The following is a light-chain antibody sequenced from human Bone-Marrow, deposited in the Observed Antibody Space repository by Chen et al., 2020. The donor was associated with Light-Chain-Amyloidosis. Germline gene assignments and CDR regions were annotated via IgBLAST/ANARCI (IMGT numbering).Light chain of an antibody. J-gene: IGKJ3*01. Sequence: EIVLTQSPGTLSLSPGERATLSCRASQSVSSSYLAWYQQKPGQAPRLLIYAASSRATGIPDSFSGSESGTDFTLTISRLEPEDFAVYYCQQYGSSPRFTFGPGTKVDIK. CDR3: QQYGSSPRFT. CDR2: AAS. CDR1: QSVSSSY. V-gene: IGKV3-20*01.